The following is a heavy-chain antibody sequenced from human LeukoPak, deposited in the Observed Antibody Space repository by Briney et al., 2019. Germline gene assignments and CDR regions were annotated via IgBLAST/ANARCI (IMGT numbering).Heavy chain of an antibody. CDR1: GGSISSSSYY. Sequence: SETLSLTCTVSGGSISSSSYYWGWIRQSPGKGLEWIGSIYYSGSTYYNPSLKSRVTISVDTSKNQFSLKLSSVTAADTAVYYCARDPPGTGTTQQTGFDYWGQGTLVTVSS. V-gene: IGHV4-39*07. D-gene: IGHD1-7*01. CDR3: ARDPPGTGTTQQTGFDY. J-gene: IGHJ4*02. CDR2: IYYSGST.